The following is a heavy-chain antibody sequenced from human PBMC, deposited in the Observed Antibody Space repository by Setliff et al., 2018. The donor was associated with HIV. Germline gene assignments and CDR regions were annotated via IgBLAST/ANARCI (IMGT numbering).Heavy chain of an antibody. CDR1: GGSFSGYY. D-gene: IGHD3-10*01. J-gene: IGHJ5*02. CDR2: INHSGST. V-gene: IGHV4-34*01. Sequence: PSETLSLTCAVYGGSFSGYYWSWIRQPPGKGLEWIGEINHSGSTNYNPSLKSRVTISVDTSKNQFSLKLSSVTAADTAVYYCARGRITMVRGVSNWFDPWGQGTLVTVS. CDR3: ARGRITMVRGVSNWFDP.